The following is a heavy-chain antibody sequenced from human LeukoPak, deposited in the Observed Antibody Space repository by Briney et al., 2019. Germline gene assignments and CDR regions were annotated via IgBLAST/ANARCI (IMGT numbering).Heavy chain of an antibody. V-gene: IGHV4-39*01. CDR2: IDYSGST. D-gene: IGHD3-3*01. CDR1: GDSISSSSYY. CDR3: ARLKDFWSGPDIDY. Sequence: PSETLSLTCTVSGDSISSSSYYWGWIRQPPGKGLEWIGSIDYSGSTYYNPSLKSRVTISVDTSKNQFSLKLSSVTAADTAVYYCARLKDFWSGPDIDYWGQGTLVTVSS. J-gene: IGHJ4*02.